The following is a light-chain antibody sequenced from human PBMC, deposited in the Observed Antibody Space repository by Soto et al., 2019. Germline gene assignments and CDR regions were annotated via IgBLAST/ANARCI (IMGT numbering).Light chain of an antibody. CDR1: QGISSY. CDR2: AAS. V-gene: IGKV1-9*01. CDR3: QQLNSSPMYT. Sequence: DIPLTQSPSFLSASVGDRVTITCRASQGISSYLAWYQQKPGKAPKLLIYAASTLQSGVPSRFSGSGSGTEFTLTISSLQPEDFATYYCQQLNSSPMYTFGQGTKLEIK. J-gene: IGKJ2*01.